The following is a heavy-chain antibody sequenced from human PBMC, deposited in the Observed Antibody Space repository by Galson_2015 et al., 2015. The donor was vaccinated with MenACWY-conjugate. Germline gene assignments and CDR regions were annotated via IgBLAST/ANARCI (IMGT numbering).Heavy chain of an antibody. CDR2: VIPMLGIA. CDR1: GGTFSNYG. Sequence: SVKVSCKASGGTFSNYGFSWVRQAPGQGLEWMGRVIPMLGIANYAQKFNGRVTIIADKSTSTAYIELSSLRSEDTAVYYCARDMDNSSHLDYEYYGLDVWGQATTVTVSS. D-gene: IGHD6-6*01. V-gene: IGHV1-69*04. CDR3: ARDMDNSSHLDYEYYGLDV. J-gene: IGHJ6*02.